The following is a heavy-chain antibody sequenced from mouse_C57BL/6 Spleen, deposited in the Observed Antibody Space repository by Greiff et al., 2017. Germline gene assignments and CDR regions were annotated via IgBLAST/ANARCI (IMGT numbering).Heavy chain of an antibody. CDR1: GYTFTSYW. D-gene: IGHD2-5*01. CDR2: IYPGNSDT. V-gene: IGHV1-5*01. J-gene: IGHJ4*01. Sequence: VQLQQSGTVLARPGASVKMSCKTSGYTFTSYWMHWVKQRPGQGLEWIGAIYPGNSDTSYNQKFKGKAKLTAVTSASTAYMELSSLTNEDSAVYYCTRSYYSRAMDYWGQGTSVTVSS. CDR3: TRSYYSRAMDY.